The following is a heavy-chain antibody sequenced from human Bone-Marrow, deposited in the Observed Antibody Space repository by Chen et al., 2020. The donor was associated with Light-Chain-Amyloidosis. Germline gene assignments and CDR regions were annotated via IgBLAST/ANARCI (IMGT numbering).Heavy chain of an antibody. J-gene: IGHJ4*02. D-gene: IGHD3-22*01. Sequence: QVQLVQSGAEVKKPGASVKVSCKASGYTFTTYVINWVRQAPGQGLEWMGWISAYNGYTNYAQKVQGRVTMTTDTSTNTAYMELRGLKSDDTAVYYCARMVGPYYYDSSGFVYWGQGTLVTVSS. CDR3: ARMVGPYYYDSSGFVY. CDR2: ISAYNGYT. V-gene: IGHV1-18*04. CDR1: GYTFTTYV.